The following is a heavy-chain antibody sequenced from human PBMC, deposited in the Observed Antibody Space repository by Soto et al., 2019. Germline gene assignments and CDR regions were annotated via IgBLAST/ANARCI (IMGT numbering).Heavy chain of an antibody. D-gene: IGHD1-26*01. J-gene: IGHJ4*02. CDR3: ARVGSFYVPRSPFDS. V-gene: IGHV3-23*01. Sequence: VGSLRLSCAASGFTFSNYAMNWVRQAPGKGLESVSGISGNSGFTYYTDAVKCRFTITRDNYKNTLFMKMNALRDEATAIYYCARVGSFYVPRSPFDSWGRGILVTVSS. CDR2: ISGNSGFT. CDR1: GFTFSNYA.